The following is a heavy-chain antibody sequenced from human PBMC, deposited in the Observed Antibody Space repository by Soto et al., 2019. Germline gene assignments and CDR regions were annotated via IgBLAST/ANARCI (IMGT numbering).Heavy chain of an antibody. CDR1: GFNTRFYS. CDR2: LSRSGGAT. V-gene: IGHV3-23*01. CDR3: SKGEMSTIRNSFDP. J-gene: IGHJ5*02. D-gene: IGHD1-7*01. Sequence: GGSLRLSCTASGFNTRFYSMSWVRQTPGKGLEWVAALSRSGGATYYADSVRGRFTISRDASKDTLFLQMSNLRAEDTALYYCSKGEMSTIRNSFDPWGQGTLVTVS.